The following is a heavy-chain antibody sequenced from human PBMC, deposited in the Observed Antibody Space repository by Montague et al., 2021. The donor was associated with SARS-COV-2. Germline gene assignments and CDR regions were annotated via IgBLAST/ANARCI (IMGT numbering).Heavy chain of an antibody. V-gene: IGHV4-39*01. CDR3: ARHQGSPQNAFDI. Sequence: SETLSLTCTVSGGSVSSRSYYWGWIRQPPGKGLEWIGNIYYTGSTYYNPSLKSRITISIDTSKNQFSLKLTSVTAADTSLYYCARHQGSPQNAFDIWGQGTMVTVSS. CDR2: IYYTGST. CDR1: GGSVSSRSYY. J-gene: IGHJ3*02.